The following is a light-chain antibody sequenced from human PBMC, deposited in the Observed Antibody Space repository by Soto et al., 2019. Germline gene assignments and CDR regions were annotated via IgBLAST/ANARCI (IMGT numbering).Light chain of an antibody. CDR2: AAS. Sequence: AIQVTQSPSSLSASVGDRVTITCRASQAIRTDLGWYQQKPGKAPKLLIFAASNLHSGVPSRFSGSGSGTDFTLTINNLQAEDFATYYCLQEYNYPRTFGQGTKV. CDR3: LQEYNYPRT. CDR1: QAIRTD. J-gene: IGKJ1*01. V-gene: IGKV1-6*01.